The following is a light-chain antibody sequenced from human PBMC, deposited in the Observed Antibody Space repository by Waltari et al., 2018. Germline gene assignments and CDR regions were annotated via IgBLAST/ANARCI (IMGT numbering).Light chain of an antibody. CDR2: DAS. CDR1: QSVSSY. J-gene: IGKJ2*01. CDR3: QQRSSWPQT. V-gene: IGKV3-11*01. Sequence: EIVLTQSPATLSLSPGERATLSCRASQSVSSYLAWYQQKPGQAPRLLIYDASNRVTGIPARFSGSGSGTDFTLTISSLEPEDFAVYYCQQRSSWPQTFGQGTKLEIK.